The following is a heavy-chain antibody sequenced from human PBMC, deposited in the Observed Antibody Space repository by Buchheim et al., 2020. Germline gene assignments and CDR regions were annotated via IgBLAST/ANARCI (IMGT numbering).Heavy chain of an antibody. Sequence: EVQLLQSGPQVKKPGESLKISCEDVGHTLTKQWIGWVRQVPGKGLEWMGIIYLDDSDTRYSPSFQGQVTISADKSITTAYLQWTSLKTSDSAMYYCASASDGGWNWFDPWGQGT. J-gene: IGHJ5*02. CDR1: GHTLTKQW. V-gene: IGHV5-51*01. CDR3: ASASDGGWNWFDP. CDR2: IYLDDSDT. D-gene: IGHD6-19*01.